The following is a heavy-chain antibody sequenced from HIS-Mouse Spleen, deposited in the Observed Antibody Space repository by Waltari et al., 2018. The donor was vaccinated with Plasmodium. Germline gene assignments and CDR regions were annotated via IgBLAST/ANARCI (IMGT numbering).Heavy chain of an antibody. CDR1: GFTFSSYW. CDR2: IRKDGSEK. J-gene: IGHJ2*01. D-gene: IGHD6-13*01. Sequence: EVQLVESGGGLVQPGGSLRLSCAASGFTFSSYWMSWGRQAPGKGLEWVANIRKDGSEKYCVDSVQGRFTISRDNAKNTLYLQMNSLRAEDTAVYYCASSWYWYFDLWGRGTLVTVSS. V-gene: IGHV3-7*01. CDR3: ASSWYWYFDL.